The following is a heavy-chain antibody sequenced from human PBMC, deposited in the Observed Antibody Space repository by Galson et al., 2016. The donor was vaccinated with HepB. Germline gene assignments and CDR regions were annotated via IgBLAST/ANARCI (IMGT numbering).Heavy chain of an antibody. CDR1: GGTFNNYG. Sequence: SVKVSCKAFGGTFNNYGISWVRQAPGQGLEWIGGIIPIFGPANYAQSFQGRVTITADESTSTVYMEVSSLRSEDTAVFYCARARRPYGDYPFDLWGQGTLATVSS. CDR2: IIPIFGPA. CDR3: ARARRPYGDYPFDL. J-gene: IGHJ4*02. V-gene: IGHV1-69*13. D-gene: IGHD4-17*01.